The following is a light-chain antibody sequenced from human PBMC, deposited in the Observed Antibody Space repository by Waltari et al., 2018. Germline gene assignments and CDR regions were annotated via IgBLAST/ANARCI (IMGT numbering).Light chain of an antibody. Sequence: IQMTQSPSSLSASVVDRVTITCRASQIISSHLNWYQQKPGKAPRLLIYLTSNLQSGVPSRFSGSVSGTDFSLTISSLQPEDFATYYCQHHHIYPFTFGPGTKVDIK. CDR2: LTS. CDR1: QIISSH. V-gene: IGKV1-39*01. CDR3: QHHHIYPFT. J-gene: IGKJ3*01.